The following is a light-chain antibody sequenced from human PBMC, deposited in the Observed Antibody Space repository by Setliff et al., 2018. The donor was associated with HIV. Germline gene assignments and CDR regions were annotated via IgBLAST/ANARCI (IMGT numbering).Light chain of an antibody. CDR2: EGS. V-gene: IGLV2-23*01. Sequence: QSGLTQPASVSGSPGQSITISCTGTTSDIGNFNLVSWYQQHPGKAPKLMMCEGSKRPPGVSDRFSGSKSANTASLTISGLQAEDEADYYCCSYAGSYLYVFETGTKVTVL. CDR1: TSDIGNFNL. CDR3: CSYAGSYLYV. J-gene: IGLJ1*01.